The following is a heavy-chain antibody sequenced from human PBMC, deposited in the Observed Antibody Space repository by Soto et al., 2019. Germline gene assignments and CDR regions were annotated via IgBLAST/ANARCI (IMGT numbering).Heavy chain of an antibody. D-gene: IGHD2-21*01. CDR3: AKAQFPGRESNRVSVS. Sequence: GGSLRLSCAASGFTFSSYGMHWVRQAPGKGLEWVAVIWYDGSNKYYADSVKGRFTISRDNSKNTLYLQMNSLRVEDTAIYYYAKAQFPGRESNRVSVSWGQGTLVTVPQ. J-gene: IGHJ5*02. CDR1: GFTFSSYG. CDR2: IWYDGSNK. V-gene: IGHV3-33*06.